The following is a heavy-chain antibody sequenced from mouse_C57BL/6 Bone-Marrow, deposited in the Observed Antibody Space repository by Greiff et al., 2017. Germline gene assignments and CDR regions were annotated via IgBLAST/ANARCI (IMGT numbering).Heavy chain of an antibody. V-gene: IGHV1-55*01. CDR3: ARNGDYYGSSWHWYFDV. D-gene: IGHD1-1*01. CDR2: IYPGSGST. J-gene: IGHJ1*03. CDR1: GYTFTSYW. Sequence: VQLQQSGAELVKPGASVKMSCKASGYTFTSYWITWVKQRPGQGLEWIGDIYPGSGSTNYNEKFKSKATLTVDTSSSTAYMQRSSLTSEDSAVYNCARNGDYYGSSWHWYFDVWCTGTTVTVSS.